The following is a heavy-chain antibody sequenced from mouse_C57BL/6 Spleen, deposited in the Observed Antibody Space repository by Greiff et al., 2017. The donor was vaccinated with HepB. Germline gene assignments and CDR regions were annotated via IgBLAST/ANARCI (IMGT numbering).Heavy chain of an antibody. J-gene: IGHJ4*01. D-gene: IGHD1-1*01. V-gene: IGHV1-52*01. Sequence: QVQLQQSGAELVRPGSSVKLSCKASGYTFTSYWMHWVKQRPIQGLEWIGNIDPSDSETHYNQKFKDKATLTVDKSSSTAYMQLSSLTSEDSAVYYCARAAYYGSSYCAMDYWGQGTSVTVSS. CDR2: IDPSDSET. CDR3: ARAAYYGSSYCAMDY. CDR1: GYTFTSYW.